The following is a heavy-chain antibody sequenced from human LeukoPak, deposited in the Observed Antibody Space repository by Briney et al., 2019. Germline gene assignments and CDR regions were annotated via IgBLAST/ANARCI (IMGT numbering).Heavy chain of an antibody. V-gene: IGHV3-21*01. J-gene: IGHJ4*02. CDR2: IGSSSSYI. Sequence: PGGSLRLSCAASGFTFSSYSMNWVRQAPGKGLEWVSSIGSSSSYIYYADSVKGRFTISRDNAKNTLYLQMNSLRAEDTAVYYCARVYYYGSGNPFPFDYWGQGTLVTVSS. CDR1: GFTFSSYS. CDR3: ARVYYYGSGNPFPFDY. D-gene: IGHD3-10*01.